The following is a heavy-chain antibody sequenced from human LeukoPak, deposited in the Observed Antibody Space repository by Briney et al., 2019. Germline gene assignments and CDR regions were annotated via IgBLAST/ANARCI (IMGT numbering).Heavy chain of an antibody. D-gene: IGHD3-3*01. Sequence: GGSLRLSCAASGFTFSSYSMNWVRQAPGKGLEWASSISSSSSYIYYADSVKGRFTISRDNAKNSLYLQMNSLRAEDTAVYYCARGPSPFYLAEYFQHWGQGTLVTVSS. J-gene: IGHJ1*01. V-gene: IGHV3-21*01. CDR2: ISSSSSYI. CDR3: ARGPSPFYLAEYFQH. CDR1: GFTFSSYS.